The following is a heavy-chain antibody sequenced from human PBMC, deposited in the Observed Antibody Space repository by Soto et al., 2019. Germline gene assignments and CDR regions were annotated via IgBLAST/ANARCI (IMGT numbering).Heavy chain of an antibody. CDR2: ISSSSSTI. D-gene: IGHD2-15*01. CDR1: GFTLSAYS. CDR3: VRDAPMCSGGTCLDY. Sequence: EVQLMESGGGLVQPGGSLRLSCAASGFTLSAYSMHWVRQAPGKGLEWVSYISSSSSTIYYADSVRGRFTISRDNAKSSLYLQMNSLRDEDTAVFYCVRDAPMCSGGTCLDYWGQGTLVTVSS. J-gene: IGHJ4*02. V-gene: IGHV3-48*02.